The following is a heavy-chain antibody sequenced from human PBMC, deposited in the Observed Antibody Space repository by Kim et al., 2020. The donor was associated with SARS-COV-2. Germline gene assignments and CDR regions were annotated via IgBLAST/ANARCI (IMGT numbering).Heavy chain of an antibody. Sequence: GGSLRLSCVASGFTFDDYAMHWVRQAPGKGLEWVSGISWNSGSIGYADSVKGRFTISRDNAKNSLYLQMNSLRAEDTALYYCAKDMSLAAAGNFDYWGQG. CDR2: ISWNSGSI. CDR1: GFTFDDYA. J-gene: IGHJ4*02. V-gene: IGHV3-9*01. D-gene: IGHD6-13*01. CDR3: AKDMSLAAAGNFDY.